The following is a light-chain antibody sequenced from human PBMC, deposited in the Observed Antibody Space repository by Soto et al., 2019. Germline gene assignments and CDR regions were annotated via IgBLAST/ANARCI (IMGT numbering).Light chain of an antibody. CDR1: SSNIGSNY. Sequence: QAVVTQPPSASGTPGQRVNISCSGSSSNIGSNYVYWYQQLPGTAPKLLIYSNNQRPSGVPDRFSGSKSDTSASLAISGLRSEDEADYYCSAWDESLNSVVFGGGTKLTVL. V-gene: IGLV1-47*02. J-gene: IGLJ2*01. CDR2: SNN. CDR3: SAWDESLNSVV.